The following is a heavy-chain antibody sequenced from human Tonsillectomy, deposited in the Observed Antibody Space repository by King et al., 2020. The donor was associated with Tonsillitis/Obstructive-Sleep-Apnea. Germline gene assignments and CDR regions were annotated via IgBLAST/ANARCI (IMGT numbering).Heavy chain of an antibody. J-gene: IGHJ4*02. CDR1: GGSISSHY. CDR3: ASGGYSGSSYYFDY. D-gene: IGHD1-26*01. V-gene: IGHV4-59*11. CDR2: IYYSGST. Sequence: VQLQESGPGLVKPSETLSLTCTVSGGSISSHYWSWIRPSPGKGLEWIAYIYYSGSTNYNPPLQSRVTISVDTPKEQFSLKLSSVTAADTAVYYCASGGYSGSSYYFDYWGQGALVTVSS.